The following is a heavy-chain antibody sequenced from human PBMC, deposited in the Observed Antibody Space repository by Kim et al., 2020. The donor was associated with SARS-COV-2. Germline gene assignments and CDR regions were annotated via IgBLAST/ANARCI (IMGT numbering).Heavy chain of an antibody. V-gene: IGHV3-7*01. CDR3: AREGGGYGDYEFLGYDY. CDR2: IKQDGSEK. J-gene: IGHJ4*02. CDR1: GFTFSSYW. Sequence: GGSLRLSCAASGFTFSSYWMSWVRQAPGKGLEWVANIKQDGSEKYYVDSVKGRFTISRDNAKNSLYLQMNSLRAEDTAVYYCAREGGGYGDYEFLGYDYWGQGPLAPVS. D-gene: IGHD4-17*01.